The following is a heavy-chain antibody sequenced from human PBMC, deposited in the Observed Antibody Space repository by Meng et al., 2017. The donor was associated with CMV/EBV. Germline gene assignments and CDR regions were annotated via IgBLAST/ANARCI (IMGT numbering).Heavy chain of an antibody. D-gene: IGHD3-22*01. CDR3: ARGGLYYYDSSGHFDY. Sequence: QGQQEASGPGLVKPSEPLSLTCTVSGGSISSYYWSWIRQPAGKGLEWIGRIYTSGSTNYNPSLKSRVTMSVDTSKNQFSLKLSSVTAADTAVYYCARGGLYYYDSSGHFDYWGQGTLVTVSS. V-gene: IGHV4-4*07. CDR2: IYTSGST. J-gene: IGHJ4*02. CDR1: GGSISSYY.